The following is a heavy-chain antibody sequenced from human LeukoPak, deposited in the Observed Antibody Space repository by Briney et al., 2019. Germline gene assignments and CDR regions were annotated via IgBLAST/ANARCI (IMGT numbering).Heavy chain of an antibody. CDR3: ARDFYYDSRGYYYGY. CDR2: IKQDGSEK. V-gene: IGHV3-7*01. D-gene: IGHD3-22*01. Sequence: GGSLRLSCAASGFTFSSYWMSWVRQAPGKGLEGVANIKQDGSEKYYVDSVKGRFTTSRDNAKNSLYLQMNSLRAEDTAVYYCARDFYYDSRGYYYGYWGQGTLVTVSS. CDR1: GFTFSSYW. J-gene: IGHJ4*02.